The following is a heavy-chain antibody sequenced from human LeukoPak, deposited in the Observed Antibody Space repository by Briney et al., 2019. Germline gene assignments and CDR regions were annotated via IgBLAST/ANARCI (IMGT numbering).Heavy chain of an antibody. CDR1: GYSLTELF. D-gene: IGHD2-2*01. J-gene: IGHJ4*02. CDR2: FDLEDGET. V-gene: IGHV1-24*01. CDR3: AVGDPYQLLEE. Sequence: ASVRVSFKVSGYSLTELFKYWVRQAPGKGGERGGGFDLEDGETKYAQKFEGRVKITEDKVTDTVYMELSSLTSDDTAVYYCAVGDPYQLLEEWGQGTLVTVSS.